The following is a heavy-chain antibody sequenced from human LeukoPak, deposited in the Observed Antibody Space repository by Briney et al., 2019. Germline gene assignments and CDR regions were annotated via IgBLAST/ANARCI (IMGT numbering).Heavy chain of an antibody. D-gene: IGHD6-13*01. J-gene: IGHJ4*02. CDR1: GFTFSSYE. CDR3: ARGPGYSSSWYPFDY. V-gene: IGHV3-48*03. Sequence: GGSRRLSCAASGFTFSSYEMNWVRQAPGKGLEWVSYISSSGSTIYYADSVKGRFTISRDNAKNSLYLQMNSLRAEDTAVYYCARGPGYSSSWYPFDYWGQGTLVTVSS. CDR2: ISSSGSTI.